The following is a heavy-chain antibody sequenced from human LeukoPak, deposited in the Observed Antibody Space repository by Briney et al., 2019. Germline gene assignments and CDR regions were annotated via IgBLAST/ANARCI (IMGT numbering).Heavy chain of an antibody. D-gene: IGHD6-13*01. CDR2: IRYDGSNK. V-gene: IGHV3-30*02. CDR3: ARGIAAASDY. CDR1: GFTFSSYG. Sequence: GGSLRLSCAASGFTFSSYGMHWVRQAPGKGLEWVAFIRYDGSNKYYADSVKGRFTISRDNSKNTLYLQMNSLRAEDTAVYYCARGIAAASDYWGQGTLVTVSS. J-gene: IGHJ4*02.